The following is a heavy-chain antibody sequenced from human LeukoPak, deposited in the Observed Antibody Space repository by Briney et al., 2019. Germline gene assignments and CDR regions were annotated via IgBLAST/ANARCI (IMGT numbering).Heavy chain of an antibody. CDR3: ARVPDYGDYRAAFDI. Sequence: GASVKVSCKASGGTFSSHAISWVRQAPGQGLEWMGRIIPIFGIANYAQKFQGRVTITADKSTSTAYMELSSLRSEDTAVYYCARVPDYGDYRAAFDIWGQGTMVTVSS. CDR1: GGTFSSHA. V-gene: IGHV1-69*04. CDR2: IIPIFGIA. D-gene: IGHD4-17*01. J-gene: IGHJ3*02.